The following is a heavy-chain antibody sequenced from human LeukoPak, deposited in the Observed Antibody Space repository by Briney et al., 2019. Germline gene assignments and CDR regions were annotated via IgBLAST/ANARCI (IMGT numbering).Heavy chain of an antibody. CDR3: ARDYYASGSYFGNFDY. CDR1: GFTFSLYS. D-gene: IGHD3-10*01. V-gene: IGHV3-21*01. J-gene: IGHJ4*02. CDR2: ITSSSSDI. Sequence: PGGSLRLSCAVSGFTFSLYSMNWVRQAPGKGLEWVSSITSSSSDINYADSVKGRFTISRDNAKNSMYLQMNSLRAEDTAVYYCARDYYASGSYFGNFDYWGQGTLVTVSS.